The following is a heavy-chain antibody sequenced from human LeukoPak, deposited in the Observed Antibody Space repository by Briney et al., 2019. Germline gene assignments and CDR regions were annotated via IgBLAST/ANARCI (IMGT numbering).Heavy chain of an antibody. CDR1: GGSIISSSYY. CDR2: IYYSGST. CDR3: ARPVRSDYVGYFDY. D-gene: IGHD4-17*01. Sequence: SETLSLTCTVSGGSIISSSYYWGWIRQPPGKGLEWIGSIYYSGSTYYNPSLKSRVTISVDTSKNQFSLKLSSVTAADTAVYYCARPVRSDYVGYFDYWGQGTLVTVSS. J-gene: IGHJ4*02. V-gene: IGHV4-39*01.